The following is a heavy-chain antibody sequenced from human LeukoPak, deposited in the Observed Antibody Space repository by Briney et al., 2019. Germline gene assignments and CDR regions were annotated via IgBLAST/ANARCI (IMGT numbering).Heavy chain of an antibody. CDR2: IIPIFGTA. Sequence: SVKVSCKASGYTFTGYYMHWVRQAPGQGLEWMGGIIPIFGTANYAQKFQRRVTITADESTSTAYMELSSLRSEDTAVYYCARGSFEYSSSSDGGLWGQGTLVTVSS. V-gene: IGHV1-69*13. D-gene: IGHD6-6*01. J-gene: IGHJ4*02. CDR1: GYTFTGYY. CDR3: ARGSFEYSSSSDGGL.